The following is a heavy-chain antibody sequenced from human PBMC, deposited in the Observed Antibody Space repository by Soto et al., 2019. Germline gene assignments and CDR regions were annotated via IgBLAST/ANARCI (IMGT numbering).Heavy chain of an antibody. V-gene: IGHV3-11*06. J-gene: IGHJ3*02. Sequence: KSGGSLRLSCAASGFTFSDYYMSWIRQAPGKGLEWVSYISSSSSYTNYADSVKGRFTISRDNAKNSLYLQMNSLRAEDAAVYYCARPMVWGVIPDAFDIWGQGTMVTVS. D-gene: IGHD3-10*01. CDR2: ISSSSSYT. CDR3: ARPMVWGVIPDAFDI. CDR1: GFTFSDYY.